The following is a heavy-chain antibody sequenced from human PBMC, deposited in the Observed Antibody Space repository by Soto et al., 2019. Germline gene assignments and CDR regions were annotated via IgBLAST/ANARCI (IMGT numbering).Heavy chain of an antibody. CDR2: ISSGGEYT. Sequence: EVQLVESGGGLVKPGGSLRLSCVVSGFTFSSYSMNWVRQAPGKGLEWVSSISSGGEYTYYADSVKGRFTISRDNAKNSVYLQMISLTAEDTALYYCARDFKESQYYYYCMDVWGKGTTVTVSS. CDR3: ARDFKESQYYYYCMDV. D-gene: IGHD3-10*01. CDR1: GFTFSSYS. J-gene: IGHJ6*03. V-gene: IGHV3-21*06.